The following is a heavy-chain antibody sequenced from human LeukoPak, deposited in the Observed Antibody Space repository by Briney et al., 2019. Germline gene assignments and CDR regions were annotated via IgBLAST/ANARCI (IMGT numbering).Heavy chain of an antibody. CDR2: IIPIFGTA. CDR3: ARRYYDSSGYSDNYYGMDV. V-gene: IGHV1-69*01. Sequence: KISCKGSGYSFTSYGISWVRQAPGQGLEWMGGIIPIFGTANYAQKFQGRVTITADESTSTAYMELSSLRSEDTAVYYCARRYYDSSGYSDNYYGMDVWGQGTTVTVSS. J-gene: IGHJ6*02. CDR1: GYSFTSYG. D-gene: IGHD3-22*01.